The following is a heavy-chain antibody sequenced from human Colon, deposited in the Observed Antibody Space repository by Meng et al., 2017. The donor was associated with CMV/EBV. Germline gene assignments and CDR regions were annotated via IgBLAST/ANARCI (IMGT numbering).Heavy chain of an antibody. D-gene: IGHD2-2*01. CDR1: GFSFKNYA. CDR3: MRDLLPIRLIPAAQDY. J-gene: IGHJ4*02. V-gene: IGHV3-30*02. Sequence: GGSLRLSCAGSGFSFKNYAMHWVRQAPGKGLEWVAYIQYDSNNKWYGDSVRGRFTISRDNAKNSVSLQMNALKVEDTAVYYCMRDLLPIRLIPAAQDYWGQGTLVTVSS. CDR2: IQYDSNNK.